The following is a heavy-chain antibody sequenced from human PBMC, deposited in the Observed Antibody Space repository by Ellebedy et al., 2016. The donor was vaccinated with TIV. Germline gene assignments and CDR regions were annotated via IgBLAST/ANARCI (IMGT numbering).Heavy chain of an antibody. V-gene: IGHV3-30*03. CDR1: GFTFSSYG. Sequence: PGGSLRLSCAASGFTFSSYGMHWVRQAPGKGLEWVAVISYDGSNKYYADSVKGRFTISRDNSKNTLYLQMNSLRAEDTAVYYCARLSRVYDSSGYNWFDPWGQGTLVTVSS. CDR2: ISYDGSNK. J-gene: IGHJ5*02. CDR3: ARLSRVYDSSGYNWFDP. D-gene: IGHD3-22*01.